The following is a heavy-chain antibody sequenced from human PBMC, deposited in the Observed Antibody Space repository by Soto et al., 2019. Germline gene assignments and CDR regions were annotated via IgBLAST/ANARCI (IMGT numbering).Heavy chain of an antibody. CDR2: ISGTGGST. Sequence: EVQLLQSGGGLVQPGGSLRLSCAASGFTFTSYAMSWVRQAPGKGLEWVSTISGTGGSTYYPDSVKGRVTISRDNSKNPVYLQMNSLRAEDAAVYYCAKEMTSGYYLFDYWGQGTLVTVSS. V-gene: IGHV3-23*01. J-gene: IGHJ4*02. CDR1: GFTFTSYA. CDR3: AKEMTSGYYLFDY. D-gene: IGHD3-22*01.